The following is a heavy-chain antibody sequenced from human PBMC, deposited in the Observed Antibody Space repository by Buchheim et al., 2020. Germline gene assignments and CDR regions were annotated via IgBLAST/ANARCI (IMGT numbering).Heavy chain of an antibody. CDR3: ARDIAEAHSGSYYVYFDY. J-gene: IGHJ4*02. Sequence: QVQLVQSGAEVKKPGASVKVSCKASGYTFTGYYMHWVRQAPGQGLEWMGWINPNSGGTNYAQKFQGWVTMTRDTSISTAYMELGRLRSDDTAVYYCARDIAEAHSGSYYVYFDYWGQGTL. D-gene: IGHD1-26*01. V-gene: IGHV1-2*04. CDR2: INPNSGGT. CDR1: GYTFTGYY.